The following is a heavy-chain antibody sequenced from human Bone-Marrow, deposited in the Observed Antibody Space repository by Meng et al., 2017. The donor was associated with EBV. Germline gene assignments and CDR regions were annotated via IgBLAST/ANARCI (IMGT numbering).Heavy chain of an antibody. V-gene: IGHV1-69*01. CDR3: ASESGRGFTPDY. D-gene: IGHD3-10*01. Sequence: QVQLVQSGAELKKPGCSVKVACKTSGGTFRSDAISWVRQAPGQGLEWMGGLIPMSDAPHYAQKFQGRVTITADESTSTHYMDLSGLRSEDTAVYYCASESGRGFTPDYWGQGTLVTVSS. CDR1: GGTFRSDA. CDR2: LIPMSDAP. J-gene: IGHJ4*02.